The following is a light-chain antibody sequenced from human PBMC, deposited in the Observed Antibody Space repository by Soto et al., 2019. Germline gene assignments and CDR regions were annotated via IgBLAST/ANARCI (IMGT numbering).Light chain of an antibody. CDR3: QHYGSSPET. CDR2: GAS. J-gene: IGKJ1*01. CDR1: QTVRTNY. Sequence: VLPQSHGTLSLSPGERATLSCRASQTVRTNYLAWYQQKAGQAPRLLIYGASSRATGIPDRFSGSGSGTDFTLTSSRLEPEDFVVYYCQHYGSSPETFGQGTKVDIK. V-gene: IGKV3-20*01.